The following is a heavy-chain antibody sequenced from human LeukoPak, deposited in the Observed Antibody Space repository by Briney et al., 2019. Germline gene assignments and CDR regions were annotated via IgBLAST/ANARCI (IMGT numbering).Heavy chain of an antibody. CDR1: GYSISTGYY. D-gene: IGHD3-10*01. J-gene: IGHJ6*03. CDR3: ARDMRYYYGSGSYSYYYYYYYMDV. V-gene: IGHV4-38-2*02. CDR2: IYHSGST. Sequence: SETLSLTCTVSGYSISTGYYWDWIRQPPGKGLEWIGSIYHSGSTYYNPSLKSRVTISVDTSKNQFSLKLSSVTAADTAVYYCARDMRYYYGSGSYSYYYYYYYMDVWGKGTTVTVSS.